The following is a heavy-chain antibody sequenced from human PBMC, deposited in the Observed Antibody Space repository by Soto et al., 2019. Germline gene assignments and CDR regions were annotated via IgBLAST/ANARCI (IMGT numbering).Heavy chain of an antibody. Sequence: QVQLQESGPGLVKPSETLSLTCTVSGGSISSYYWSWIRQPPGKGLEWIGYIYYSGSTNYNPSLTSRVTISVDTSKNQFSLKLSSVTAADTAVYYCAREGYCSGGSCNWFDPWGQGTLVTVSS. J-gene: IGHJ5*02. CDR2: IYYSGST. CDR1: GGSISSYY. CDR3: AREGYCSGGSCNWFDP. V-gene: IGHV4-59*01. D-gene: IGHD2-15*01.